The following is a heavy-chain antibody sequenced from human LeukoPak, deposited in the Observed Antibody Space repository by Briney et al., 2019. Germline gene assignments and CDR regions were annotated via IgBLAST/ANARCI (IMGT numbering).Heavy chain of an antibody. J-gene: IGHJ4*02. CDR3: VRDNRDGYNFDY. V-gene: IGHV3-21*01. CDR2: ISSSSSYI. Sequence: GGSLRLSCAASGFTFSSYSMNWVRQAPGKGLEWVSSISSSSSYIYYADSVKGRFTISRDNAKNSLYLQMNSLRAEDTAVYYCVRDNRDGYNFDYWGQGTLVTVSS. D-gene: IGHD5-24*01. CDR1: GFTFSSYS.